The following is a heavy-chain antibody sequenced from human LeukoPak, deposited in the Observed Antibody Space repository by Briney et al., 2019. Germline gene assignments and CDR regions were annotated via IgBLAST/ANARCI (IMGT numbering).Heavy chain of an antibody. CDR2: IYTSGST. J-gene: IGHJ4*02. V-gene: IGHV4-4*07. CDR3: ARPENYYDSSGESYFDY. Sequence: SETLSLTCTVSGGSISSYYWSWIRQPAGKGLEWIGRIYTSGSTNYNPSLKSRVTMSVDTSKNQFSLKLSSVTAADTAVYYCARPENYYDSSGESYFDYWGQGTLVTVSS. D-gene: IGHD3-22*01. CDR1: GGSISSYY.